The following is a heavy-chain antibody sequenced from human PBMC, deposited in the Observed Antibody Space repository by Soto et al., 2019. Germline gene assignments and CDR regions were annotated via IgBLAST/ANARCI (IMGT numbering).Heavy chain of an antibody. D-gene: IGHD3-10*01. CDR3: ARVLYYGARSYSPYGMDV. J-gene: IGHJ6*02. CDR2: VSPPFRTS. CDR1: GVSFNNNG. V-gene: IGHV1-69*01. Sequence: QVQLVQSGAEVKKPGSSVKVSCKTSGVSFNNNGIGWVRQAPGHGLEWMGGVSPPFRTSNYARKSQGRISSTANASTGTVNMELSRLTSEDTAQYYCARVLYYGARSYSPYGMDVWGQGTTVTVSS.